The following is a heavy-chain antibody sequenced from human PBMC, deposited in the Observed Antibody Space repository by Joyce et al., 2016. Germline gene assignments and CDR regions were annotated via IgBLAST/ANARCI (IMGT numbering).Heavy chain of an antibody. Sequence: QLVESGGGVVKPGGSLRLSCEASGSTFSSSSMSWFRQAAGKGLGWVAAISGTSYYIFHAETGRGRFTVSRDNAKKTLYLQMNSLRAEDSTVFYCARGGISYYYAMDVWGQGTTVTVSS. CDR2: ISGTSYYI. V-gene: IGHV3-21*01. CDR3: ARGGISYYYAMDV. J-gene: IGHJ6*02. CDR1: GSTFSSSS. D-gene: IGHD3-16*01.